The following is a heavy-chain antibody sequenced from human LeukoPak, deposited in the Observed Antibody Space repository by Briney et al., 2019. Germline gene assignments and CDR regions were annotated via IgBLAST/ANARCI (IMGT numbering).Heavy chain of an antibody. Sequence: GGTLRLSCEASGFTFSSYVMSWVRQAPGKGLEWVSLISGSGDSRYYADSVKGRFTISRDNSKNTLYLQMNSLRAEDTAVYYCARGHWGLDYWGRGTLVTVSS. J-gene: IGHJ4*02. V-gene: IGHV3-23*01. CDR3: ARGHWGLDY. D-gene: IGHD7-27*01. CDR2: ISGSGDSR. CDR1: GFTFSSYV.